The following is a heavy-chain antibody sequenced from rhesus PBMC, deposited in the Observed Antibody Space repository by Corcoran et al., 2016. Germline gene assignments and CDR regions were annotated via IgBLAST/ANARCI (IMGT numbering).Heavy chain of an antibody. Sequence: EVRLVESGGGLVQPGGSLRLPCAASGFSFIDYFLSLVRPATGKGPEWVGFIRSKANSGTPEYAASVKGRFTISRDDSKTIASLQMNSLKTEDTAVYYCARGWGLDYWGQGVLVTVSS. CDR1: GFSFIDYF. J-gene: IGHJ4*01. V-gene: IGHV3-116*02. CDR2: IRSKANSGTP. D-gene: IGHD7-45*01. CDR3: ARGWGLDY.